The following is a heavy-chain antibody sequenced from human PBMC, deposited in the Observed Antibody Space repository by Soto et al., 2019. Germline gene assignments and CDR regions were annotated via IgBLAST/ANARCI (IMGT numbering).Heavy chain of an antibody. CDR3: ARYIIERVWFGEKIDP. CDR2: IYYSGST. CDR1: GSSISSSSYY. Sequence: PSASLSLTCTVSGSSISSSSYYWGWIRQPPGKALEWIGSIYYSGSTYYNPSLKSRVTISVDTSKNQFSLKLSSVTAADTAVYYCARYIIERVWFGEKIDPWGQGTLVTVSS. J-gene: IGHJ5*02. D-gene: IGHD3-10*01. V-gene: IGHV4-39*01.